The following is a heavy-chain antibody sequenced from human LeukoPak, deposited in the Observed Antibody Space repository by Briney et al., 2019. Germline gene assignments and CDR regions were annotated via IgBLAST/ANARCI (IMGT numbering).Heavy chain of an antibody. D-gene: IGHD6-19*01. V-gene: IGHV4-59*01. Sequence: SETLSLTCTVSGGSISSYYWSWIRQPPGKGLEWIGYIYYSGSTNYNPSLKSRVTISVDTSKNQFSLKLSSVTAADTAVYYCARAVAADGIYYYYYYMDVWGKGTTVTVSS. J-gene: IGHJ6*03. CDR2: IYYSGST. CDR3: ARAVAADGIYYYYYYMDV. CDR1: GGSISSYY.